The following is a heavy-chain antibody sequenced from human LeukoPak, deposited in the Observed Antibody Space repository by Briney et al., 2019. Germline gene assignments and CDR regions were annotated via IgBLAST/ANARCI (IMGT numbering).Heavy chain of an antibody. D-gene: IGHD3-22*01. J-gene: IGHJ4*02. CDR2: FSPYNGHT. V-gene: IGHV1-18*01. CDR1: GYTFNMYG. CDR3: ARVGEGYFDY. Sequence: GASVKVSCKASGYTFNMYGISWVRQAPGQGLEWMGWFSPYNGHTNLAQKLQDRVTMTTDTSTNTAYMELRSLRSDDTAVYYCARVGEGYFDYWGQGTLVTVSS.